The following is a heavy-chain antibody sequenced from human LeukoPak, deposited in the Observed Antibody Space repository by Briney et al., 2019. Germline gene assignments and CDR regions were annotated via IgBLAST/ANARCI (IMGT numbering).Heavy chain of an antibody. Sequence: SETLSLTCGVSGGSFSGSYWGWIRQPPGKGLEWIGEINLSGSTNYNSSLTSRVTISLDTSKNQFSLNLRSVTTADTAVYYCARVSISLFGVVTAHFDYWGQGTLVAVSS. CDR2: INLSGST. CDR3: ARVSISLFGVVTAHFDY. J-gene: IGHJ4*02. V-gene: IGHV4-34*01. D-gene: IGHD3-3*01. CDR1: GGSFSGSY.